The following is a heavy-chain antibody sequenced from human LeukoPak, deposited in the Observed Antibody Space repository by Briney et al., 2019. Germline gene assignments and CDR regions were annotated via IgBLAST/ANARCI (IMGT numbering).Heavy chain of an antibody. V-gene: IGHV4-34*01. CDR2: INHSGST. J-gene: IGHJ4*02. Sequence: SETLSLTCAVYGGSFSGYYWSWIRQPLGKGLEWIGEINHSGSTNYNPSLKSRVTISVDTSKNQFSLKLSSVTAADTAVYYCARGGVTSDPNYFDYWGQGTLVTVSS. CDR1: GGSFSGYY. CDR3: ARGGVTSDPNYFDY. D-gene: IGHD2-21*02.